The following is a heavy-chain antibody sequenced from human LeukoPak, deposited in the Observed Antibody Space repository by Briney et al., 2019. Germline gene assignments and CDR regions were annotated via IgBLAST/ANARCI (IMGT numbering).Heavy chain of an antibody. D-gene: IGHD2-15*01. CDR2: IYPGDSDT. J-gene: IGHJ5*02. CDR1: GYSFTSYW. CDR3: ARMHPPGDCSGGSCFWFDP. Sequence: PGESLKISCKGSGYSFTSYWIGWVRQMPVKGLEWMGIIYPGDSDTRYSPSFQGQVTISADKSISTAYLQWSSLKASDTAMYYCARMHPPGDCSGGSCFWFDPWGQGTLVTVSS. V-gene: IGHV5-51*01.